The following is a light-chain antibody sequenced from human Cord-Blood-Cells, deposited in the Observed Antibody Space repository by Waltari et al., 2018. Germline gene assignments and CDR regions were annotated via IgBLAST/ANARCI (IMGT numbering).Light chain of an antibody. CDR1: QRLLHSDGKTY. V-gene: IGKV2D-29*02. J-gene: IGKJ4*01. CDR2: EVS. CDR3: MQNIQIPLT. Sequence: DIVMTQTPLSLSVTPGQPASLSCTSSQRLLHSDGKTYLYLYLQKPGQSPQFLIYEVSNRCSGVPDTFSSGGSGTDFTLKISRMEADDVVVEYCMQNIQIPLTFGGVTKVEIK.